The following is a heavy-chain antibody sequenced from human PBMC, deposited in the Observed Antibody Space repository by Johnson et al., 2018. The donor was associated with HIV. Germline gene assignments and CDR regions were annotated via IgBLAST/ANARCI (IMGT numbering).Heavy chain of an antibody. Sequence: VQLVESGGGVVQPGRSLRLSCAASGFTFSSYAMHWVRQAPGKGLEWVANINLDGSEKYYVDSVKGRFTISRDNAKNSLHLQMNSLRADDTAVYYCARWSTEGSDAFDIWGQGTMVTVSS. CDR3: ARWSTEGSDAFDI. V-gene: IGHV3-7*03. D-gene: IGHD1-26*01. J-gene: IGHJ3*02. CDR2: INLDGSEK. CDR1: GFTFSSYA.